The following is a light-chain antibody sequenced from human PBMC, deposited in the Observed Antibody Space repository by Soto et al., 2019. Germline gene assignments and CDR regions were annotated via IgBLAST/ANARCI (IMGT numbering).Light chain of an antibody. CDR1: SSDIGGYSY. CDR2: EVS. Sequence: QSVLTQPASVSGSPGQSITISCTGTSSDIGGYSYVSWYQQYPGKAPTLLIFEVSNRPSGVSPRFSGSRSGSTASLTISGLQAEDEADYYCSSYTSTTTVVFGGGTKLTVL. V-gene: IGLV2-14*01. J-gene: IGLJ2*01. CDR3: SSYTSTTTVV.